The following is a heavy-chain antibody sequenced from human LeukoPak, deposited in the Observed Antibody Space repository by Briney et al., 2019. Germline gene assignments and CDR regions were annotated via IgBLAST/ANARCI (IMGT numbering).Heavy chain of an antibody. V-gene: IGHV3-33*01. CDR3: SRDRGSYYVDY. CDR1: GFSFSKHG. CDR2: IWYDGSNE. Sequence: GGSLRLSCAASGFSFSKHGMRSVRQAPGKGLEWVAVIWYDGSNEYYAESVKGRFTISRDNSKNTLYLQVNSLRAEDTAVYYLSRDRGSYYVDYWGQGTLVTVSS. J-gene: IGHJ4*02. D-gene: IGHD1-26*01.